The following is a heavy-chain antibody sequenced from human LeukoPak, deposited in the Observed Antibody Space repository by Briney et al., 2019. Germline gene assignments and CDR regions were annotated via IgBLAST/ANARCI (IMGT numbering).Heavy chain of an antibody. CDR3: AKDGYYYDSSGSLVWFDP. CDR1: GFTFSSYA. V-gene: IGHV3-23*01. Sequence: GGSLRLSCAASGFTFSSYAMSWVRQAPGKGLEWVSAISGSGGSTYYADSVKGRFTISRDNSKNTLYLQMNSLRAEDTAVYYCAKDGYYYDSSGSLVWFDPWGQGTLDTVSS. CDR2: ISGSGGST. J-gene: IGHJ5*02. D-gene: IGHD3-22*01.